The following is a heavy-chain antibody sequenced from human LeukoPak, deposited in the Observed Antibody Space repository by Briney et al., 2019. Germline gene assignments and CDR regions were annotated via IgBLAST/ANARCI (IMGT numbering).Heavy chain of an antibody. CDR2: INGVGSDR. Sequence: GGSLRLSCAASGFTFSSYYMHWVRQAPGKGLVWVSRINGVGSDRIHADSVKGRFTISRDNAKNTVYLQMNSLRDEDTALYYCTRDWHHYDFDSWDQGTLVTVSS. D-gene: IGHD3-3*01. CDR1: GFTFSSYY. V-gene: IGHV3-74*01. J-gene: IGHJ5*01. CDR3: TRDWHHYDFDS.